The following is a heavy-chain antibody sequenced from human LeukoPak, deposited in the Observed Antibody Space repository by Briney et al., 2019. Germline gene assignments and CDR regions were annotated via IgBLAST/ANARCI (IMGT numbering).Heavy chain of an antibody. Sequence: GGSLRLSCAASGFTFNGYWMSWVRQAPGKGLEWVANIKEDGSAQYYVGSVKGRFTISRDNAKNSLNLQMNSLRAEDTVVYYCAREGRYIDYWGQGTLVTVSS. CDR1: GFTFNGYW. V-gene: IGHV3-7*01. CDR3: AREGRYIDY. J-gene: IGHJ4*02. CDR2: IKEDGSAQ.